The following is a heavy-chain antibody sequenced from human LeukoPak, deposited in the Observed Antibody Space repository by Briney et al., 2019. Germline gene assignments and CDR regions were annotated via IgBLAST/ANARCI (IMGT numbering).Heavy chain of an antibody. J-gene: IGHJ6*01. D-gene: IGHD1-14*01. Sequence: GGSLRLSCSASGFTFSSYAMHWVRQAPGKGLEYVSAISSNGGSTYYADSVKGRFTISRDNSKNTLYLQMSSLRGEDTAVYYCASRYEGASYYYHGMDVWGQGHTVTVSS. V-gene: IGHV3-64D*06. CDR3: ASRYEGASYYYHGMDV. CDR2: ISSNGGST. CDR1: GFTFSSYA.